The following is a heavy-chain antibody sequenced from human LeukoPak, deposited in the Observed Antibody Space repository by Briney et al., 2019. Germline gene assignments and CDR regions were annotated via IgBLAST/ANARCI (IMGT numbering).Heavy chain of an antibody. CDR1: GFTFSSYA. D-gene: IGHD2-21*01. J-gene: IGHJ4*02. CDR3: AKAIDDPLFDY. V-gene: IGHV3-30*18. CDR2: ISYDGSNK. Sequence: GGSLRLSCAASGFTFSSYAMSWVRQAPGKGLEWVAVISYDGSNKYYADSVKGRFTISRDNSKNTLYLQMNSLRAEDTAVYYCAKAIDDPLFDYWGQGTLVTVSS.